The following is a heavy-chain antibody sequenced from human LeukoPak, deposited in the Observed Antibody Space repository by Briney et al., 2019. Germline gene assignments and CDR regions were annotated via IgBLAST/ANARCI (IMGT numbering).Heavy chain of an antibody. J-gene: IGHJ4*02. V-gene: IGHV4-59*01. Sequence: SETLSLTCTVSGGSISSYYWSWIRQPPGRGLEWIGYIYYSGSTNYNPSLKSRVTISVDTSKNQFSLKLSSVTAADTAVYYCAREGSTGFDYWGQGTLVTVSS. D-gene: IGHD2-2*01. CDR2: IYYSGST. CDR3: AREGSTGFDY. CDR1: GGSISSYY.